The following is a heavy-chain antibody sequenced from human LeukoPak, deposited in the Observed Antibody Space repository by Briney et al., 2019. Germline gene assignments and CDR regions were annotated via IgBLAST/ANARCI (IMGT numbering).Heavy chain of an antibody. CDR3: ARDRSGVVVVAATFDY. V-gene: IGHV3-48*03. CDR1: GFTFSSYE. CDR2: ISSSGSTI. J-gene: IGHJ4*02. D-gene: IGHD2-15*01. Sequence: GGSLRLSCAASGFTFSSYEMNWVRQAPGKGLEWVSYISSSGSTIYYADSVKGRFTISRDNAKNSLYLQMNSLRAEDTAVYYCARDRSGVVVVAATFDYRGQGTLVTVSS.